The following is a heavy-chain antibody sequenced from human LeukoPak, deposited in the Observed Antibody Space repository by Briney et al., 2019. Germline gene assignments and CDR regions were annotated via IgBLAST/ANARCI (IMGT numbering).Heavy chain of an antibody. Sequence: GRSLRLSCAASGFTFGIYSMHWVRQAPGKGLEWVAVISYDGSNKYYADSVKGRFTISRDNSKNTLYLQMNSVRAEDTAVYYCARDKDYHFDYWGQGTLVTVSS. CDR1: GFTFGIYS. D-gene: IGHD4-11*01. CDR2: ISYDGSNK. CDR3: ARDKDYHFDY. V-gene: IGHV3-30-3*01. J-gene: IGHJ4*02.